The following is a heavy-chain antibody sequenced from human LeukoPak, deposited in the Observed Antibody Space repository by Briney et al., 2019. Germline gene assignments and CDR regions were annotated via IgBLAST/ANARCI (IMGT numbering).Heavy chain of an antibody. D-gene: IGHD6-19*01. Sequence: GSLRLSCAASGFTFSSYAMSWGRQAPGKGLGWVSGISGSGGSTYYADSVKGRFTISRDNSKNTLYLQMNSLRAEDTAVYYCAAGIAVAGKVWGQGTLVTVSS. CDR1: GFTFSSYA. CDR2: ISGSGGST. CDR3: AAGIAVAGKV. V-gene: IGHV3-23*01. J-gene: IGHJ4*02.